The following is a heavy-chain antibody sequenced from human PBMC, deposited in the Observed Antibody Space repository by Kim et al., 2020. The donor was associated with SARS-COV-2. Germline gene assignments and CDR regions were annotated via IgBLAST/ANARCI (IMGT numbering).Heavy chain of an antibody. D-gene: IGHD6-13*01. CDR2: INLGGSEK. V-gene: IGHV3-7*01. CDR3: ARDPSSSLYPY. J-gene: IGHJ4*02. Sequence: GGSLRLSCAVSGFTFSSYWMSWVRQAPGKGLEWVANINLGGSEKHYVDSVKGRFTISRDNAKNSLYLQMNSLRDADTAVYYCARDPSSSLYPYWGQGTLVTVSS. CDR1: GFTFSSYW.